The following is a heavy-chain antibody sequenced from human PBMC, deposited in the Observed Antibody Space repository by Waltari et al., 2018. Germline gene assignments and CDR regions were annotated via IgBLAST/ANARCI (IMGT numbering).Heavy chain of an antibody. Sequence: QVQLVQSGAEVKKPGASVKVSCKASGYTFTGYYMHWVRQAPGQGLEWMGRINPNSGGTNYAQKFQGRVTMTRDTSISTAYMELSRLRSDDTAVYYCARDAGVVPAAMAWFDPWGQGTLVTVSS. V-gene: IGHV1-2*06. J-gene: IGHJ5*02. CDR2: INPNSGGT. CDR3: ARDAGVVPAAMAWFDP. CDR1: GYTFTGYY. D-gene: IGHD2-2*01.